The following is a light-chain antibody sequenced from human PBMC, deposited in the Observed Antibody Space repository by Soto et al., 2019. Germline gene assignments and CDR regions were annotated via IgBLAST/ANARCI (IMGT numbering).Light chain of an antibody. V-gene: IGKV3-15*01. CDR2: GAS. CDR1: QNVTNK. CDR3: QEHHNWPFVT. J-gene: IGKJ4*01. Sequence: EIVLTQFPVALSVSPGERATLSCRVSQNVTNKLNWYQQKPGQAPRLLIYGASTRATGLPARFSGSGSETEFNLTISSLQSEDFAAYSCQEHHNWPFVTFGGGTKVETK.